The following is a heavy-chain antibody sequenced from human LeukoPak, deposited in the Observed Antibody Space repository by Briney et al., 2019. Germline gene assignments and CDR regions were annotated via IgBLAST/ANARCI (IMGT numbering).Heavy chain of an antibody. Sequence: SETLSLTCAVSGGSISSSNWWSWVRQPPGKGLEWIGEIYHSGSTNYNPSLKSRVTISVDKSKNQFSLKLSSVTAADTAVYYCTRGTLEMATIGWAEYFQHWGQGTLVTVSS. CDR1: GGSISSSNW. CDR3: TRGTLEMATIGWAEYFQH. J-gene: IGHJ1*01. V-gene: IGHV4-4*02. D-gene: IGHD5-24*01. CDR2: IYHSGST.